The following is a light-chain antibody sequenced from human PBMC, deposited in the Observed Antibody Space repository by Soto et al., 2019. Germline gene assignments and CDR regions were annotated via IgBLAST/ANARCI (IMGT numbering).Light chain of an antibody. J-gene: IGLJ2*01. V-gene: IGLV1-40*01. CDR2: ANN. Sequence: QAVVTQPPSVSGAPGQRVTISCTGSSSNIGAGYDVHWYQQLPGTVPKLLIYANNNRPSGVPDRFSGSKSGTSASLAITGLQAEDEADYYCQSYDNSLDGRVFGGGTQLTVL. CDR3: QSYDNSLDGRV. CDR1: SSNIGAGYD.